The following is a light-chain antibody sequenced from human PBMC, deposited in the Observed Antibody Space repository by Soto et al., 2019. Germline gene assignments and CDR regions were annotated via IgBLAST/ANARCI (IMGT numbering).Light chain of an antibody. CDR3: QKYNSAPHT. Sequence: DIQKTKCPSSLSASVGDRVTITCRASQGISNYLAWYQQKPGKVPKLLIYGASTLQSGVPSRFSGSGSGTDFTLTISSLQPEDVATYYCQKYNSAPHTFGQGTKLEIK. J-gene: IGKJ2*01. V-gene: IGKV1-27*01. CDR1: QGISNY. CDR2: GAS.